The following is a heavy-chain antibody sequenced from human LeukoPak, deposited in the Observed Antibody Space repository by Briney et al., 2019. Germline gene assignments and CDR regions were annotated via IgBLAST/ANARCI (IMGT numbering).Heavy chain of an antibody. Sequence: GASVKVSCKASGYTFTGYYMHWVRQAPGQGLEWMGGIIPIFGTANYAQKFQGRVTITADKSTSTAYMELSSLRSEDTAVYYCARDQDYYGSGSYSDYWGQGTLVTVSS. J-gene: IGHJ4*02. V-gene: IGHV1-69*06. CDR3: ARDQDYYGSGSYSDY. CDR2: IIPIFGTA. D-gene: IGHD3-10*01. CDR1: GYTFTGYY.